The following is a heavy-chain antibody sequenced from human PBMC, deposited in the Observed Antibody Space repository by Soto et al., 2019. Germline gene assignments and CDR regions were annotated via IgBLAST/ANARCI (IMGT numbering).Heavy chain of an antibody. V-gene: IGHV1-69*13. Sequence: AASVKVSCKASGGTFSSYAISWVRQAPGQGLEWMGGIIPIFGTANYAQKFQGRVTITADESTSTAYMELSSLRSEDTAVYYCAREPGYYDSRASYYYGVDVWGQGTTVTVSS. CDR3: AREPGYYDSRASYYYGVDV. CDR2: IIPIFGTA. D-gene: IGHD3-22*01. CDR1: GGTFSSYA. J-gene: IGHJ6*02.